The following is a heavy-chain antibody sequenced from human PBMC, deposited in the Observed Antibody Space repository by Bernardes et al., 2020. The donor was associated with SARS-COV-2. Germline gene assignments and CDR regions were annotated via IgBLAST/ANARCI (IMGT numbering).Heavy chain of an antibody. Sequence: ASVKVSCKVSGYTLTELSMHWVRQAPGQGLEWMGGFDPEDGETIYAQKFQGRVTMTEDTSTDTAYMELSSLRSEDTAVYYCATTPAIFGVVSVDYWGQGTLVTVSS. CDR1: GYTLTELS. CDR2: FDPEDGET. J-gene: IGHJ4*02. V-gene: IGHV1-24*01. CDR3: ATTPAIFGVVSVDY. D-gene: IGHD3-3*01.